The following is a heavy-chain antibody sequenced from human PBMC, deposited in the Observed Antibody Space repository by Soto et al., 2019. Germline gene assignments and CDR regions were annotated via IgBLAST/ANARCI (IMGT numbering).Heavy chain of an antibody. Sequence: PWGSLRLSCAASGFTFSSYAMSWVRQAPGKGLEWVSAISGSGGSTYYADSVKGRFTISRDNSKNTLYLQMNSLRAEDTAVYYCAKARKDIVVVTAHFDYWGQGTLVTVSS. J-gene: IGHJ4*02. CDR1: GFTFSSYA. CDR3: AKARKDIVVVTAHFDY. CDR2: ISGSGGST. D-gene: IGHD2-21*02. V-gene: IGHV3-23*01.